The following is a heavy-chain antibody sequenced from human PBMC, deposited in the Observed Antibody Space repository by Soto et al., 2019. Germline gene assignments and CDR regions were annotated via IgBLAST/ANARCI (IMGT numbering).Heavy chain of an antibody. CDR3: ARNQIVVVPAAIGRAFDI. CDR1: GFTFSSYS. Sequence: GGSLRLSCAASGFTFSSYSMNWVRQAPGKGLEWVSYISSSSSTIYYADSVKGRFTISRDNAKNSLYLQMNSLRAEDTAVYYCARNQIVVVPAAIGRAFDIWGQGTMVTVSS. D-gene: IGHD2-2*01. CDR2: ISSSSSTI. V-gene: IGHV3-48*01. J-gene: IGHJ3*02.